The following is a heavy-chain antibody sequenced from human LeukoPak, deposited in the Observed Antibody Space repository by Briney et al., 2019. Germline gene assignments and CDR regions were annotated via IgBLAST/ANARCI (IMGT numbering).Heavy chain of an antibody. J-gene: IGHJ4*02. V-gene: IGHV1-2*02. CDR3: TTLLDSGTYF. CDR1: GYTFTGYF. Sequence: ASVKVSCKVSGYTFTGYFLHWVRQAPGQGLEWMAWINPKNGDTNCTQRFQGRVTMTRDTSISTAYMEVTRLRYDDTAVYYCTTLLDSGTYFWGQETLVTVSS. CDR2: INPKNGDT. D-gene: IGHD1-26*01.